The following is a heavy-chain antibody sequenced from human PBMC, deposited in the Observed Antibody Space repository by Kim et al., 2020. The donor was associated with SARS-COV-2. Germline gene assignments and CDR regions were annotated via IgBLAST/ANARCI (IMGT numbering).Heavy chain of an antibody. CDR1: GYTFATYA. D-gene: IGHD6-19*01. Sequence: ASVKVSCKPSGYTFATYAIHWVRQAPGQRLEFMGWINAGNGDTGSSQKFQGRVTLSRDSSARTVYMELSSLGSEDTAVYYCVRRGLGYGMHVWGQGTTVTVSS. V-gene: IGHV1-3*01. J-gene: IGHJ6*02. CDR3: VRRGLGYGMHV. CDR2: INAGNGDT.